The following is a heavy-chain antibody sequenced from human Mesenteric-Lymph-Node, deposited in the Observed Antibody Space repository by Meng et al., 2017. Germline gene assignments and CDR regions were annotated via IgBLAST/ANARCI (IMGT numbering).Heavy chain of an antibody. V-gene: IGHV3-30*07. CDR1: GFTFSSYV. J-gene: IGHJ5*01. D-gene: IGHD3-16*01. CDR3: ANWAWLES. Sequence: SMKISCAASGFTFSSYVMHGLRQAPGKGVEWVAVISYDGNNKYYADFVKGRFTMSRDNSKNTLYLQMSSLRVDHTAVYCCANWAWLESWGQGTLVTVSS. CDR2: ISYDGNNK.